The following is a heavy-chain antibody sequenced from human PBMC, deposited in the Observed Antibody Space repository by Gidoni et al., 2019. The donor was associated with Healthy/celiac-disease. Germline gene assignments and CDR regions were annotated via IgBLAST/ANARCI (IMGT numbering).Heavy chain of an antibody. V-gene: IGHV1-2*02. Sequence: QVQLVQSGAEVKKPGASVKVSCTASGYTFTGYYMHWVRQAPGQGLEWMGWINPNSGGTNYAQKFQGRVTMTRDTSISTAYMELSRLRSDDTAVYYCAREGCSSTSCYAGGSGYYYYMDVWGKGTTVTVSS. CDR1: GYTFTGYY. J-gene: IGHJ6*03. CDR3: AREGCSSTSCYAGGSGYYYYMDV. CDR2: INPNSGGT. D-gene: IGHD2-2*01.